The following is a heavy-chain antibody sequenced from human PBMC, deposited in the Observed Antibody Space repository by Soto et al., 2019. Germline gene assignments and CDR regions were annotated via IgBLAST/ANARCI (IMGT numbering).Heavy chain of an antibody. V-gene: IGHV3-74*01. D-gene: IGHD6-19*01. CDR2: IKTDGYAA. CDR1: GFTFDSHW. J-gene: IGHJ4*02. Sequence: ESGGVLVQPGGSLRLSCVASGFTFDSHWMHWVRQAPGEGLVWVSRIKTDGYAAAYADSVKGRFTISTDITKNTVYLQMNSLRAEDTAVYFCVRESGVAADCWGQGTLVTVSS. CDR3: VRESGVAADC.